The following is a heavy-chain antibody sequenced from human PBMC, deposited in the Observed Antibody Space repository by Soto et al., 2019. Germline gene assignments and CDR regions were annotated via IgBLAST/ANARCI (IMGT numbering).Heavy chain of an antibody. Sequence: ASVKVSCKVSGYTLTELSMHWVRQAPGKGLEWMGGFDPEDGETIYAQKFQGRVTMTEDTSTDTAYMELSSLRSEETAVYYCATAGSCSGGSCYTIGPYRGPDYYYYGMDVWGQGTTVTVSS. V-gene: IGHV1-24*01. CDR2: FDPEDGET. CDR3: ATAGSCSGGSCYTIGPYRGPDYYYYGMDV. CDR1: GYTLTELS. J-gene: IGHJ6*02. D-gene: IGHD2-15*01.